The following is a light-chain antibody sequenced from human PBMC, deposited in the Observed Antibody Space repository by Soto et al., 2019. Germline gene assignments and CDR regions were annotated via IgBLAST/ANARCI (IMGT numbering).Light chain of an antibody. J-gene: IGKJ5*01. Sequence: DIQLTQSPSFLSASVGDRVTITCRANQGISSYLAWYQQKPGKAPKLLIYAASTLQSGVPSRFSGSGSGTEFTLTISSLQPEDFASYFCQQLKSYPITFGQGTRLEIK. CDR3: QQLKSYPIT. V-gene: IGKV1-9*01. CDR1: QGISSY. CDR2: AAS.